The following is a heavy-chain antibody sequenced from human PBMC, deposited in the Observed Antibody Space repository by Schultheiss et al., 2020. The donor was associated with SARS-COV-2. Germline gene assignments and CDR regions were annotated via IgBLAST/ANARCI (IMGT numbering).Heavy chain of an antibody. D-gene: IGHD2-2*01. CDR3: ARGRNIVVVPAAMPGGFDP. CDR2: INHSGST. V-gene: IGHV4-30-4*01. Sequence: SETLSLTCTVSGGSISSGDYYWSWVRQPPGKGLEWIGEINHSGSTNYNPSLKSRVTISVDTSKNQFSLMLSSVTAADTAVYYCARGRNIVVVPAAMPGGFDPWGQGTLVTVSS. CDR1: GGSISSGDYY. J-gene: IGHJ5*02.